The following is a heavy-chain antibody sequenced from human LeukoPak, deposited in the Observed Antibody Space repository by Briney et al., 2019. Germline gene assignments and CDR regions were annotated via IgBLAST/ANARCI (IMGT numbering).Heavy chain of an antibody. D-gene: IGHD6-19*01. Sequence: ASVKVSCKASGYTFTSYGISWVRQAPGQGLEWMGWINAYNGNTNYAQKLQGRVTMTTDTSTSTAYMELSRLRSDDTAVYYCARDLAVAGTMVEFDYWGQGTLVTVS. J-gene: IGHJ4*02. CDR3: ARDLAVAGTMVEFDY. V-gene: IGHV1-18*01. CDR2: INAYNGNT. CDR1: GYTFTSYG.